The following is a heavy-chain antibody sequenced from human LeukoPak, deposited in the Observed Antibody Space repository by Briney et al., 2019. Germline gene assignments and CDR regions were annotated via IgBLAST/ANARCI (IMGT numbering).Heavy chain of an antibody. D-gene: IGHD4-17*01. J-gene: IGHJ3*02. CDR1: GFTSSSYA. CDR2: ISSNGGST. Sequence: GGSLRLSCAASGFTSSSYAMHWVRQAPGKGLEYVSAISSNGGSTYYANSVKGRFTISRDNSKNTLYLQMGSLRAEDMAVYYCARGSGYGDYSQSTFDIWGQGTMVTVSS. V-gene: IGHV3-64*01. CDR3: ARGSGYGDYSQSTFDI.